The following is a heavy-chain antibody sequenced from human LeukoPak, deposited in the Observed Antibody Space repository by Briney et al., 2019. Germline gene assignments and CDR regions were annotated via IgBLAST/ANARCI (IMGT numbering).Heavy chain of an antibody. CDR3: ARSEGYDFWSGHRD. CDR1: GGSIGSYY. V-gene: IGHV4-4*07. Sequence: SETLSLTCTVTGGSIGSYYWSWIRQPAGKGLEWIGRIYTSGSTNYNPSLKSRVTMSVDTSKNQFSLKLSSVTAADTAVYYCARSEGYDFWSGHRDWGQGTLVTVSS. J-gene: IGHJ4*02. CDR2: IYTSGST. D-gene: IGHD3-3*01.